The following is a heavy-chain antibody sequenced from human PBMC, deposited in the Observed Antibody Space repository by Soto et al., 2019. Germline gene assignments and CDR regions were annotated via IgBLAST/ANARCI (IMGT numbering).Heavy chain of an antibody. V-gene: IGHV4-34*01. CDR1: GGSFSGYY. CDR2: INHSGIT. D-gene: IGHD6-13*01. J-gene: IGHJ6*02. Sequence: KPSETLSLTCAFDGGSFSGYYLSWIRQPPGKGLEWIGEINHSGITNYNPSLKSRVTISVDTSKNQFSLKLSSVTAADTAVYYCASPYSSSWYRAGYYGMDVLGQRTTLTVSS. CDR3: ASPYSSSWYRAGYYGMDV.